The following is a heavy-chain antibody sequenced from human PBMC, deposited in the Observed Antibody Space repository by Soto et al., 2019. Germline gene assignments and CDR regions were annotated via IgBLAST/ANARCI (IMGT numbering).Heavy chain of an antibody. CDR1: GFTFSSYA. J-gene: IGHJ5*01. CDR2: ISYDGSNK. V-gene: IGHV3-30-3*01. CDR3: ARGGVGSYSIFNWFDP. Sequence: GGSMRLSCAASGFTFSSYAMHWVRQAPGKGLEWVAVISYDGSNKYYADSVKGRFTISRDNSKNTLYLQMNSLRAEDTAVYYGARGGVGSYSIFNWFDPWRQGTLVTVAS. D-gene: IGHD3-10*01.